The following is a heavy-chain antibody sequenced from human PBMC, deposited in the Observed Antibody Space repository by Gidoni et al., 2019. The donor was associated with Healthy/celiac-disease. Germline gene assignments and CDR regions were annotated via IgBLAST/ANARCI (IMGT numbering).Heavy chain of an antibody. V-gene: IGHV3-53*01. CDR1: GFTVSSNY. CDR2: IYSGGST. Sequence: EVQLVESGGGVIQPGGSLRRSCAASGFTVSSNYMGWVRQAPGKGLEWVSVIYSGGSTYYADSVKGRFTISRDNSKNTLYLQMNSLRAEDTAVYYCATYVPVAGEGDYWGQGTLVTVSS. J-gene: IGHJ4*02. CDR3: ATYVPVAGEGDY. D-gene: IGHD6-19*01.